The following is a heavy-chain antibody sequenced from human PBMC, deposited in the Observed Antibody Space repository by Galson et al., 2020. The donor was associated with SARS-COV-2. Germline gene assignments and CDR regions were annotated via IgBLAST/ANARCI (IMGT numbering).Heavy chain of an antibody. Sequence: QAPGKGLEWVAVISYDGSNKYYADSVKGRFTISRDNSKNTLYLQMNSLRAEDTAVYYCARDHGYYFDYWGQGTLVTVSS. J-gene: IGHJ4*02. CDR2: ISYDGSNK. CDR3: ARDHGYYFDY. V-gene: IGHV3-30-3*01.